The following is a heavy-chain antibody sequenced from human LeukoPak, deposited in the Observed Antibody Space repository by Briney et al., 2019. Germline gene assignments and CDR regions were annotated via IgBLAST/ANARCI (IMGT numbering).Heavy chain of an antibody. CDR3: ARNCDTVVVPAVPRPWFDP. CDR2: IYYSGGT. J-gene: IGHJ5*02. D-gene: IGHD2-2*01. Sequence: SETLSLTCAVSGYSISSSNWWGWIRQPPGKGLEWIGYIYYSGGTYYNPSLKSRVTMSVDTSKNQFSLKLSSVTAVDTAAYYCARNCDTVVVPAVPRPWFDPWGQGTLVTVSS. V-gene: IGHV4-28*01. CDR1: GYSISSSNW.